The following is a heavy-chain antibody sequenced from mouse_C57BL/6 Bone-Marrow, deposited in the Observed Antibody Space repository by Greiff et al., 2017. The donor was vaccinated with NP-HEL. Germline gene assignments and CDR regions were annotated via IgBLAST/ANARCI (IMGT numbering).Heavy chain of an antibody. V-gene: IGHV1-81*01. CDR3: ARERLGGGLRRGYFDV. D-gene: IGHD2-2*01. Sequence: VKLMESGAELARPGASVKLSCKASGYTFTSYGISWVKQRTGQGLEWIGEIYPRSGNTYYNEKFKGKATLTADKSSSTAYMELRSLTSEDSAVYFCARERLGGGLRRGYFDVWGTGTTVTVSS. J-gene: IGHJ1*03. CDR1: GYTFTSYG. CDR2: IYPRSGNT.